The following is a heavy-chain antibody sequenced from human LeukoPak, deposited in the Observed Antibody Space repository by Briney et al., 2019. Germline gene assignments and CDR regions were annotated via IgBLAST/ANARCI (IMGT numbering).Heavy chain of an antibody. CDR2: IYYSGST. D-gene: IGHD3-3*01. CDR3: ARAEPSTYYDFWSGPPNFDY. Sequence: NPSETLSLTCTVSGGSISSYYWSWIRQPPGKGLEWIGYIYYSGSTNYNPSLKSRVTISVDTSKNQFSLKLSSVTAADTAVYYCARAEPSTYYDFWSGPPNFDYWGQGTLVTVSS. J-gene: IGHJ4*02. V-gene: IGHV4-59*01. CDR1: GGSISSYY.